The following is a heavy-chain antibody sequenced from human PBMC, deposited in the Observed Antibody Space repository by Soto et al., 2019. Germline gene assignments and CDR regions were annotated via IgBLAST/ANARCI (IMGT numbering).Heavy chain of an antibody. J-gene: IGHJ4*02. CDR1: GYTLTELS. CDR3: ATDSYCTNGVCYTHDY. CDR2: FDPEDGET. Sequence: QVQLVQSGAEVKKPGASVKVSCKVSGYTLTELSMHWVRQAPGKGLEWMGGFDPEDGETIYAQKFQGRVTMTEDTSKDTAYMELSSLRSEDTAVYYWATDSYCTNGVCYTHDYWGQGTLVTVSS. V-gene: IGHV1-24*01. D-gene: IGHD2-8*01.